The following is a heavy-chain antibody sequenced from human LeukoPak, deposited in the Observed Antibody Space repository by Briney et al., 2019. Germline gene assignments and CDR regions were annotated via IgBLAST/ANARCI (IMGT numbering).Heavy chain of an antibody. CDR1: GFTFSNHA. D-gene: IGHD6-19*01. CDR2: IWYDGSTK. J-gene: IGHJ4*02. V-gene: IGHV3-33*08. CDR3: ARDRYSSMWSVFEY. Sequence: GGSLSLSCAASGFTFSNHAMNWVRQAPGKGLEWVAVIWYDGSTKVYADSVKGRFTISRDNSRNTLYLQVNSLRAEDTAVYYCARDRYSSMWSVFEYWGQGALVTVSS.